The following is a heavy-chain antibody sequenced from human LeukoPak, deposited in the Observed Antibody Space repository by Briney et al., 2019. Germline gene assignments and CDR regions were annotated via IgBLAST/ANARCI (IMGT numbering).Heavy chain of an antibody. CDR3: ARGTDTLPDNVVVVAAYRDFDY. CDR2: INHSGST. J-gene: IGHJ4*02. V-gene: IGHV4-34*01. D-gene: IGHD2-15*01. Sequence: SETLSLTCAVYGGSFSGYYWSWIRQPPGKGLEWIGEINHSGSTNYNPSLKSRVTISVDTSKNQFSLKLSSVTAADTAVYYCARGTDTLPDNVVVVAAYRDFDYWGQGTLVTVSS. CDR1: GGSFSGYY.